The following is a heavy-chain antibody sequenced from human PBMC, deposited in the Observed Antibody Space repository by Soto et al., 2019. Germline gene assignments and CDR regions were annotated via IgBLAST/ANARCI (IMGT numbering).Heavy chain of an antibody. D-gene: IGHD3-22*01. J-gene: IGHJ6*02. CDR1: GYSLIATGMS. V-gene: IGHV2-70*01. CDR2: IDWDDDK. CDR3: ARINRSGYYSHYYYGMDV. Sequence: SGPTLVNPTQTLTLTCTVSGYSLIATGMSVSWIRQPPGNALEWLALIDWDDDKYYSTSLKTKLTISRDTSKNQVVLTMTNMDPVDTATYYCARINRSGYYSHYYYGMDVWGQGTTVTVSS.